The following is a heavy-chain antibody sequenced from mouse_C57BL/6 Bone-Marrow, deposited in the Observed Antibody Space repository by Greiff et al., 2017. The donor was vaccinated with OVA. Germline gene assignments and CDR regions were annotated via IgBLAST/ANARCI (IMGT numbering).Heavy chain of an antibody. CDR2: IYPGDGAT. CDR3: ARVNFYDGYMAWFAY. CDR1: GYAFSSYW. V-gene: IGHV1-80*01. Sequence: VQLQQSGAELVKPGASVKISCKASGYAFSSYWMNWVKQRPGKGLEWIGQIYPGDGATNYYGKLKGTATLSAYKSSSTAYMQLSSLTSEDSAVYFCARVNFYDGYMAWFAYWGQGTLVTVSA. D-gene: IGHD2-3*01. J-gene: IGHJ3*01.